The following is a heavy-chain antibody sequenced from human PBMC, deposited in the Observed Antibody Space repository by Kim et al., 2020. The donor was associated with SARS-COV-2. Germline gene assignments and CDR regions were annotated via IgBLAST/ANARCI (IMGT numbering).Heavy chain of an antibody. CDR3: ARRGGYGDYDNIDY. V-gene: IGHV3-74*01. CDR2: INSDGSTT. Sequence: GGSLRLSCAASGFTFSNHWMHWVRVGPGKGLVWVARINSDGSTTTYADSVKGRFTISRDNAKNMLYLQMNSLRAEDTGVYYCARRGGYGDYDNIDYWGQGTLVTVSS. CDR1: GFTFSNHW. D-gene: IGHD4-17*01. J-gene: IGHJ4*02.